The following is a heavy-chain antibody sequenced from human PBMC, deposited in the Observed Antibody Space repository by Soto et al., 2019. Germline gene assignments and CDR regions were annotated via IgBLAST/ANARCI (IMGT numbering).Heavy chain of an antibody. J-gene: IGHJ3*02. Sequence: QVQLGESGGGVVQPGRDLRLSCAAYGFTFSSYGMHWVRQAPVKGLEWVAIMWYAGSNKYYADSVKGRFTISRDNSKTTLYPQMNSLRAEDTAVYYSARDAMGGYYDSSGYPRHDAFYIWGQGTMVTVSS. V-gene: IGHV3-33*01. CDR1: GFTFSSYG. CDR2: MWYAGSNK. D-gene: IGHD3-22*01. CDR3: ARDAMGGYYDSSGYPRHDAFYI.